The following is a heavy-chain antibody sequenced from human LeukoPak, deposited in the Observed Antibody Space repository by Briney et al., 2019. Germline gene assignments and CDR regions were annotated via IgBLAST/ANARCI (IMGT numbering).Heavy chain of an antibody. Sequence: ASVKVSCKASGYSFTSYGISWVREAPGRGLEWVGYISAYDGETRYAQKFQGRVTLTTDTSTGTVYMERRRLGSDDTAVYYCARGGKNYFDFWGQGNLVTVSS. V-gene: IGHV1-18*01. CDR1: GYSFTSYG. CDR2: ISAYDGET. D-gene: IGHD1-26*01. J-gene: IGHJ4*02. CDR3: ARGGKNYFDF.